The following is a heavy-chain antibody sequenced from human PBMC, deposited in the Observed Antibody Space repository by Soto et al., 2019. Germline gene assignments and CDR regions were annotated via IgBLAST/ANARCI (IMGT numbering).Heavy chain of an antibody. CDR1: GFTFSSYW. J-gene: IGHJ6*04. V-gene: IGHV3-74*01. D-gene: IGHD3-3*01. CDR3: SRGGDFWSGYYGDNYYYYGMDV. CDR2: INSDGSST. Sequence: EVQLVESGGGLVQPGGSLRLSCAASGFTFSSYWMHWFRQAPGKGLVWVSRINSDGSSTSYADSVKGRFTISRDNAKNTLYLQMNSLRAEDTAVYYCSRGGDFWSGYYGDNYYYYGMDVWGEGTTVTVSS.